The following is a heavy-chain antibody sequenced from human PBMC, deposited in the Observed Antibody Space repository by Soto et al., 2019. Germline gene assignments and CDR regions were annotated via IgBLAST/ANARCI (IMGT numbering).Heavy chain of an antibody. J-gene: IGHJ3*02. CDR2: INAGNGNT. Sequence: ASVKVSCKASGYTFTSYAMHWVRQAPGQRLEWMGWINAGNGNTNYAQKLQGRVTMTTDTSTSTAYMELRSLRSEDTAVYYCVALGGRVDIWGQGTMVTVSS. V-gene: IGHV1-3*01. CDR3: VALGGRVDI. D-gene: IGHD3-16*01. CDR1: GYTFTSYA.